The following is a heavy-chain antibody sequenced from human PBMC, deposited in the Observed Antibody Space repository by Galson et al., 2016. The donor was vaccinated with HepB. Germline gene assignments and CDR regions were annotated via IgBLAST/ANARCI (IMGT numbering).Heavy chain of an antibody. CDR2: IWYDGGNK. CDR3: ARDLGSSWRSGSFDF. V-gene: IGHV3-33*01. CDR1: GFTLSGHG. Sequence: SLRLSCAVSGFTLSGHGLHWVRQAPGKGLEWVAIIWYDGGNKYYADSVKERFTISRDTSKNTLYLQMNSLRAEDPAVYYCARDLGSSWRSGSFDFWGKGSLVTVSS. J-gene: IGHJ4*02. D-gene: IGHD6-13*01.